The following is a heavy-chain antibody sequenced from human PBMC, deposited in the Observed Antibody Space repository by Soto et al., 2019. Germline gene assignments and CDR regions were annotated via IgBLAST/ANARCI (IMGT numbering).Heavy chain of an antibody. CDR1: GFTFSSYA. V-gene: IGHV3-30-3*01. D-gene: IGHD4-4*01. J-gene: IGHJ4*02. Sequence: QVQLVESGGGVVQPGRSLRLSCAASGFTFSSYAMHWVRQAPGKGREWVAVISYDGSNKYYADSVKGRFTISRDNSKNTLYLQMNSLRAEDTAVYYCASGNALSFDYWGQGTLVTVSS. CDR3: ASGNALSFDY. CDR2: ISYDGSNK.